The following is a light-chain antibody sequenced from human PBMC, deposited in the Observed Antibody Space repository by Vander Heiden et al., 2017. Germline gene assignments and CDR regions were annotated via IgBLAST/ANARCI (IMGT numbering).Light chain of an antibody. CDR1: SSNIGSDT. CDR2: NNN. J-gene: IGLJ1*01. CDR3: AAWDDSLNVHYV. Sequence: QSVLTQPPSASGTPGQRVTISWSGSSSNIGSDTLNWYQQLPGPAPKLLIYNNNRRPSGVPDRFSGSKSGTSAPLAISGLQSEDEADYYCAAWDDSLNVHYVFGSGTKVTVL. V-gene: IGLV1-44*01.